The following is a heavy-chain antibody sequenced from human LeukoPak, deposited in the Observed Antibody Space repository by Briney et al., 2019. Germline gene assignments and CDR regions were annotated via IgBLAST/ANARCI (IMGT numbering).Heavy chain of an antibody. CDR2: IIPIFGIA. CDR1: GGTFSSYA. J-gene: IGHJ5*02. V-gene: IGHV1-69*04. Sequence: ASVKVSCKASGGTFSSYAIGWVRQAPGQGLEWMGRIIPIFGIANYAQKFQGRVTITADKSTSTAYMELSSLRSEDTAVYYCARVVTVTTANWFDPWGQGTLVTVSS. D-gene: IGHD4-17*01. CDR3: ARVVTVTTANWFDP.